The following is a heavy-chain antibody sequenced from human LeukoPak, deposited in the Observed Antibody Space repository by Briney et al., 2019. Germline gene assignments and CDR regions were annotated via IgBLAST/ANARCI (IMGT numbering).Heavy chain of an antibody. Sequence: GASVKVSCKASGYTFTCYYMHWVRQAPGQGLEWMGWINPNSGGTNYAQKFQGRVTMTRDTSISTAYMELSRLRSDDTAVYYCARAVRTVLVVVITTEFDYWGQGTLVTVSS. CDR3: ARAVRTVLVVVITTEFDY. V-gene: IGHV1-2*02. CDR1: GYTFTCYY. CDR2: INPNSGGT. J-gene: IGHJ4*02. D-gene: IGHD3-22*01.